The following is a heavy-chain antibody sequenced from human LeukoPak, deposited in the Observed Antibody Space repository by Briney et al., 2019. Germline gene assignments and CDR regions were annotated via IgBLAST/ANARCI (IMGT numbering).Heavy chain of an antibody. V-gene: IGHV4-34*01. J-gene: IGHJ6*04. CDR2: INHSGST. Sequence: SETLSLTRAVYGGSFSGYYWSWIRQPPGKGLEWIGEINHSGSTNYNPSLKSRVTISVDTSKNQFSPKLSSVTAADTAVYYCARARSGYYYYYYGMDVWGKGTTVTVSS. CDR1: GGSFSGYY. D-gene: IGHD3-10*01. CDR3: ARARSGYYYYYYGMDV.